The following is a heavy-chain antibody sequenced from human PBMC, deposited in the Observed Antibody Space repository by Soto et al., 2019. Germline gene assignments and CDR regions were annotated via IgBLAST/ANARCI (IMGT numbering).Heavy chain of an antibody. J-gene: IGHJ3*02. CDR2: IRQDGREE. CDR3: AKSEGYSFDI. Sequence: EVQLVESGGGLVHPGGSLGLSCAASGFTFSSHWMSWVRQAAGKGLEWVANIRQDGREEQYMDSVKGRFTLSRDNAKNSLYLQMNGLRVEDTAVYYCAKSEGYSFDIRGQGTMVTISS. V-gene: IGHV3-7*01. CDR1: GFTFSSHW. D-gene: IGHD6-13*01.